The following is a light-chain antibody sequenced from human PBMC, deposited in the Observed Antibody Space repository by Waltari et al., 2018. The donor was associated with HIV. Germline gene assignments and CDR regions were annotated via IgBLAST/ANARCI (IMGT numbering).Light chain of an antibody. CDR3: ASWDDSLSIVV. J-gene: IGLJ2*01. Sequence: QSVLTQPPSASGTPGQRITLSCSGSSSNVGSNYVYWYQQLPGTAPKVLIFMTNHRPSGVPDRFSASKSGTSASLAISGLRSEDEADYYCASWDDSLSIVVFGGGTKLTVL. CDR2: MTN. CDR1: SSNVGSNY. V-gene: IGLV1-47*01.